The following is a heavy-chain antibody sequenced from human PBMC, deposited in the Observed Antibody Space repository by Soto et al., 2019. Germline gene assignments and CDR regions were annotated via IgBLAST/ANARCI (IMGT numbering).Heavy chain of an antibody. J-gene: IGHJ6*02. D-gene: IGHD3-3*01. V-gene: IGHV1-58*01. CDR1: GFTFTSSA. CDR3: AAGEDFWSGYYLYYYYYGMDV. CDR2: IVVGSGNT. Sequence: ASVKVSCKASGFTFTSSAVQWVRQARGQRLEWIGWIVVGSGNTNYAQKFQERVTITRDMSTSTAYMELSSLRSEDTAVYYCAAGEDFWSGYYLYYYYYGMDVWGQGTAVTVSS.